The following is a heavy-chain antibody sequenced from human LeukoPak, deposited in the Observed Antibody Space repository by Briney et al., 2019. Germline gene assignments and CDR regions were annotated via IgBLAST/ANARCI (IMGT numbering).Heavy chain of an antibody. D-gene: IGHD6-19*01. CDR3: ARLDSSGWTPTSAFDI. CDR1: GYSFTSYW. V-gene: IGHV5-51*01. J-gene: IGHJ3*02. Sequence: GESLKISCKGSGYSFTSYWIGWVRQMPGKGLEWMGIIYPGDSDTRYSPSFQGQVTISADKSISTAYLQWSSLKASDTAMYYCARLDSSGWTPTSAFDIWGQGTMVTVSS. CDR2: IYPGDSDT.